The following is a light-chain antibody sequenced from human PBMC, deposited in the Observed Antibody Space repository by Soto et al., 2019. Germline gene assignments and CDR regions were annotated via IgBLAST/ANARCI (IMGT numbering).Light chain of an antibody. CDR3: QQYDSYRVT. J-gene: IGKJ4*01. CDR2: KAS. CDR1: QSISSW. Sequence: DSQMTQSPSTLSASVGDRVTITCRASQSISSWLAWYQQKPGKAPKVLIYKASSLESGVPSRFSGSGSGTEFTLTISSLQPDDFATYYCQQYDSYRVTFGGGTKVDIK. V-gene: IGKV1-5*03.